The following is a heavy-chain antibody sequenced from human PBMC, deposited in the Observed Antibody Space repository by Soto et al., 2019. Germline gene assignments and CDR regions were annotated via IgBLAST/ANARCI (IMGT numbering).Heavy chain of an antibody. D-gene: IGHD3-22*01. V-gene: IGHV3-11*06. CDR3: ARDTVITVGGFDY. CDR2: ISSSSSYT. CDR1: GFTFSDYY. Sequence: GGSLRLSCAASGFTFSDYYMSWIRQAPGKGLEWVSYISSSSSYTNYADSVKGRFTISRDNAKNSLYLQMNSLRAEDTAVYYCARDTVITVGGFDYWGQGTLVTVSS. J-gene: IGHJ4*02.